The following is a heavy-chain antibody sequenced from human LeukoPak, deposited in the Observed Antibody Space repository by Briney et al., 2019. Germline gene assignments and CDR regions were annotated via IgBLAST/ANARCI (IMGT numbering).Heavy chain of an antibody. J-gene: IGHJ4*02. CDR1: GFTSDDYA. CDR2: ISWNSGSI. D-gene: IGHD4-23*01. CDR3: AKAEGFFGGYYDH. V-gene: IGHV3-9*02. Sequence: PGRSLRLSCAASGFTSDDYAMHWVRQAPGKGLEWVSGISWNSGSIDYADSVKGRFTISRGNAKNSLYLQMNSLRAEDTAFYYCAKAEGFFGGYYDHWGQGTLVTVSS.